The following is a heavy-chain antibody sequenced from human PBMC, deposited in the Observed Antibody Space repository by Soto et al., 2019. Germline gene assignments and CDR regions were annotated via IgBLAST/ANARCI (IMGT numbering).Heavy chain of an antibody. CDR1: GFTFSNAW. V-gene: IGHV3-15*01. D-gene: IGHD6-19*01. Sequence: EVQLVESGGGLVKPGGSLRLSCAASGFTFSNAWMSWVRQAPGKGLEWVGRIKSKTDGGTTDYAAPVKGRFTISRDDSKNTLYLQMNSLKTEDTAVYYCTATIAVAYFDYWGQGTLVTVSS. J-gene: IGHJ4*02. CDR2: IKSKTDGGTT. CDR3: TATIAVAYFDY.